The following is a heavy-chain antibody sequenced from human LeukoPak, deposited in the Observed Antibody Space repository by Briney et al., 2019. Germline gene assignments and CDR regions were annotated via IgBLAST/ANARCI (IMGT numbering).Heavy chain of an antibody. CDR1: GFTVSSYA. Sequence: GRSLRLSCAASGFTVSSYAMHWVRPAPGKGREWVAVISNDGSNKYYAVSVKGRFTISRDNSKNTLYLQMNSLRAEDTAVYYCARVSGWARAFDIWGQGTMVTVSS. J-gene: IGHJ3*02. V-gene: IGHV3-30-3*01. CDR2: ISNDGSNK. D-gene: IGHD1-26*01. CDR3: ARVSGWARAFDI.